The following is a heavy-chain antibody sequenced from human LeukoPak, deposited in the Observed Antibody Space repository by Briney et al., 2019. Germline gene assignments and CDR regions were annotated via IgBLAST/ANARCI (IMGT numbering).Heavy chain of an antibody. V-gene: IGHV1-2*02. D-gene: IGHD6-13*01. CDR3: ARRGSSWAEFDY. J-gene: IGHJ4*02. CDR1: GYTFTGYY. CDR2: ISPNSGGT. Sequence: ASVKVSCKASGYTFTGYYMHWVRQAPGQGLEWMGWISPNSGGTNYAQKFQGRVTMTRDTSISTAYMELSRLRSDDTAVYYCARRGSSWAEFDYWGQGTLVTVSS.